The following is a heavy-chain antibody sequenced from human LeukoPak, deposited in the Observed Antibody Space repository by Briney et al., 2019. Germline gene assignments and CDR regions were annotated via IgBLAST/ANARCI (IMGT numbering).Heavy chain of an antibody. V-gene: IGHV1-2*02. Sequence: ASVKVSCKAAGYTFTSYYMHWVRQAPGQGLEWVGWINPNSGGTNYAQKFQGRVTMTRDTSISTAYMELSRLRSDDTAVYYCARDKVVYYYYYYMDVWGEGTTVTVSS. CDR3: ARDKVVYYYYYYMDV. J-gene: IGHJ6*03. CDR2: INPNSGGT. D-gene: IGHD2-15*01. CDR1: GYTFTSYY.